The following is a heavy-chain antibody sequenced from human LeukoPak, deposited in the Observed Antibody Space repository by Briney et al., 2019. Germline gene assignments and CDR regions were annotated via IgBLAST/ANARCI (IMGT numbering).Heavy chain of an antibody. Sequence: GGSLRLSCAASGFTFSSYAMHWVRQAPGKGLEWVAVISYDGSNKYYADSVKGRFTISRDNSKNTLYLQMNSLRAEDTAVYYCARARAIVATTRRHEFDYWGQGTLVTVSS. V-gene: IGHV3-30-3*01. D-gene: IGHD5-12*01. CDR2: ISYDGSNK. J-gene: IGHJ4*02. CDR1: GFTFSSYA. CDR3: ARARAIVATTRRHEFDY.